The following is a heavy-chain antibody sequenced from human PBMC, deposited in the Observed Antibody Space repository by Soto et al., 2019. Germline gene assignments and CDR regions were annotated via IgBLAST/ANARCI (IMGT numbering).Heavy chain of an antibody. D-gene: IGHD2-15*01. J-gene: IGHJ5*02. Sequence: SETLSLTCTVSGGSISSYYWSWIRQPPGKGLEWIGYIYYSGSTNYNPSLKSRVTISVDTSKNQFSLKLSSVTAADTAVYYCARFRVVVAATGFDPWGQGTLVTVSS. V-gene: IGHV4-59*01. CDR1: GGSISSYY. CDR2: IYYSGST. CDR3: ARFRVVVAATGFDP.